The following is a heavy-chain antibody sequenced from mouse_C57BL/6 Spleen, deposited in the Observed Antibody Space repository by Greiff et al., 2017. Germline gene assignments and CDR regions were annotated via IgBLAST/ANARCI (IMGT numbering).Heavy chain of an antibody. J-gene: IGHJ3*01. D-gene: IGHD5-2*01. CDR2: IDPSDSYT. Sequence: QVQLKQPGAELVMPGASVKLSCKASGYTFTSYWMHWVKQRPGQGLEWIGEIDPSDSYTNYNQKFKGKSTLPVDKSSSTAYMQLSSLTSEDSAVYYCARGLGIATRGFAYWGQGTRVT. CDR3: ARGLGIATRGFAY. V-gene: IGHV1-69*01. CDR1: GYTFTSYW.